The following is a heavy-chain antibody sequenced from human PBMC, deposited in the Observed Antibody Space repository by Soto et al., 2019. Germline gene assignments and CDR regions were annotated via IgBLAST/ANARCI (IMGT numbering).Heavy chain of an antibody. CDR1: GFNFSYYS. Sequence: GGSLRLSCAASGFNFSYYSMNWVRQAPGKGLEWVSSISSSSSYISYADSVKGRFTISRDNAKNSLYLQMNSLRAEDTAVYYCARVVDYYDPYYYYGMDVWGQGTTVTVSS. D-gene: IGHD3-22*01. CDR3: ARVVDYYDPYYYYGMDV. J-gene: IGHJ6*02. CDR2: ISSSSSYI. V-gene: IGHV3-21*01.